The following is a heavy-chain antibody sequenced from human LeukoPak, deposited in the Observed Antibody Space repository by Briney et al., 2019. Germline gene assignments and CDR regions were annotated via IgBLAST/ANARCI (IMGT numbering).Heavy chain of an antibody. V-gene: IGHV4-59*01. J-gene: IGHJ3*02. CDR3: ARTLGYCSGGSCNGDAFDI. CDR1: GGSISSYY. D-gene: IGHD2-15*01. CDR2: IYYSGST. Sequence: SETLSLTCTVSGGSISSYYWSWIRQPPGKGLEWIGYIYYSGSTNYNPSLKSRVTMSVDTSKNQFSPKLSSVTAADTAVYYCARTLGYCSGGSCNGDAFDIWGQGTMVTVSS.